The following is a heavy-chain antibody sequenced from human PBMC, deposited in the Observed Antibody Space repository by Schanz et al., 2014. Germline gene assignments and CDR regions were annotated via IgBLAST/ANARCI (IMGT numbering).Heavy chain of an antibody. Sequence: EVQLVESGGGLVQPGGSLRLSCAASGFTFSSYSMNWVRQAPGKGLEWVSSISSSSSYIYYADSVKGRFTVSRDSGQNSLYLQMNSLRAGDTAVYYCARGTDWNLHYWGQGALVTVSS. V-gene: IGHV3-21*01. J-gene: IGHJ4*02. CDR3: ARGTDWNLHY. CDR2: ISSSSSYI. D-gene: IGHD1-1*01. CDR1: GFTFSSYS.